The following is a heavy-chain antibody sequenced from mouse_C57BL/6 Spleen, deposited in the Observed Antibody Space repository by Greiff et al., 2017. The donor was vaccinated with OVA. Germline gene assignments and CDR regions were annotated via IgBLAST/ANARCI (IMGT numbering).Heavy chain of an antibody. CDR2: INPSNGGT. V-gene: IGHV1-53*01. CDR3: ACDGNVYGYFDV. D-gene: IGHD2-1*01. Sequence: QVQLQQPGAELVKPGASVKLSCKASGYTFTSYWMQWVKQRPGQGLEWIGNINPSNGGTNYNEKFKSKATLTADTSSSTAYMQLSSLTSEDAAVYECACDGNVYGYFDVWGTGTTVTVSS. CDR1: GYTFTSYW. J-gene: IGHJ1*03.